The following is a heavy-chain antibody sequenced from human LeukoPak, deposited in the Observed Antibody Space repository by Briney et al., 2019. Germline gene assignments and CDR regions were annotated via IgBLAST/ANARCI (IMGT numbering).Heavy chain of an antibody. J-gene: IGHJ4*02. CDR3: ARDLSPVVRASPMGY. CDR2: ITYDGYYK. Sequence: PGTSLRLSCAASGFTFTNYGMHWVCQAPGKGLEWVALITYDGYYKYYSDSVKGRFTISGDTSKNTLYLQMNSLRAEDTAVYYCARDLSPVVRASPMGYWGQGTPVTVSS. D-gene: IGHD3-10*01. V-gene: IGHV3-30*03. CDR1: GFTFTNYG.